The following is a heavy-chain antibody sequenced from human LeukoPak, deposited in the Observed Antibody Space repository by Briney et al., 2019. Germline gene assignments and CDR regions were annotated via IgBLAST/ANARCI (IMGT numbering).Heavy chain of an antibody. CDR3: ARDSILSRSGRYFAGTTDAFDI. CDR2: IYTSGST. V-gene: IGHV4-4*07. D-gene: IGHD1-14*01. CDR1: GGSISSYY. J-gene: IGHJ3*02. Sequence: SETLSLTCTVSGGSISSYYWSWIRQPAGKGLEWIGRIYTSGSTNYNPSLKSRVTMSVDTSKNQFSLKLSSVTAADTAVYYCARDSILSRSGRYFAGTTDAFDIWGQGTMVTVSS.